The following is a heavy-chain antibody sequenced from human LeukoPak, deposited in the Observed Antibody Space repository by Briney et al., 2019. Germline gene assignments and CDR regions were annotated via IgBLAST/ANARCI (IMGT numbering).Heavy chain of an antibody. V-gene: IGHV3-23*01. Sequence: GGSLKLSCAVSGLTFSTYSMTWVRQGPGKGLEWVSSIYNSGAKIFYADSVKGRFTISRDNSKNMLYLQMNSLRVEDTAVYYCAKDVAPDSGWDLDYWGQGTLVTVSS. J-gene: IGHJ4*02. CDR3: AKDVAPDSGWDLDY. CDR1: GLTFSTYS. CDR2: IYNSGAKI. D-gene: IGHD6-19*01.